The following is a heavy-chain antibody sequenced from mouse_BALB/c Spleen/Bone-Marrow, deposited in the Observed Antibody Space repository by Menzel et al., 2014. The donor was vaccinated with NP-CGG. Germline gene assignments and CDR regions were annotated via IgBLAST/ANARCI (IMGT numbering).Heavy chain of an antibody. Sequence: VKLVESGPGLVAPSQRLSITCTVSEFSLRSYGVHWVRQPPGKGLEWLGVIWAGGSINYNSALMSRLSISKDNSKSXVFLKLKSLQNDDTAMYYCAREGRGSYGSSGYAMDYWGQGTSVTVSS. D-gene: IGHD1-1*01. CDR3: AREGRGSYGSSGYAMDY. CDR2: IWAGGSI. V-gene: IGHV2-9*02. J-gene: IGHJ4*01. CDR1: EFSLRSYG.